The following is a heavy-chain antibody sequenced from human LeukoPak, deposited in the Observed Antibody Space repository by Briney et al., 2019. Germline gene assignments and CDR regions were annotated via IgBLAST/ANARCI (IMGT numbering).Heavy chain of an antibody. CDR1: GGSFSGYY. Sequence: SETLSLICAVYGGSFSGYYWSWIRQPPGKGLEWIGEINHSGSTNYNPSLKSRVTISVDTSKNQFSLKLSSVTAADTAVYYCARVDVWGSSTSDYFDYWGQGTLVTVSS. CDR3: ARVDVWGSSTSDYFDY. D-gene: IGHD3-16*01. CDR2: INHSGST. J-gene: IGHJ4*02. V-gene: IGHV4-34*01.